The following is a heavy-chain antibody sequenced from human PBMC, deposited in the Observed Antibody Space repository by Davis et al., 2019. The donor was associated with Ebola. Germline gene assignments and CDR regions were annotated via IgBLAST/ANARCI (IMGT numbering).Heavy chain of an antibody. V-gene: IGHV4-59*08. Sequence: SETLSLTCTVSGGSISSYYWSWIRQPPGKGLEWIGSIYYSGSTYYNPSLKSRVTISVDTSKNQFSLKLSSVTAADTAVYYCARQGFHYYYGMDVWGQGTTVTVSS. CDR1: GGSISSYY. CDR3: ARQGFHYYYGMDV. J-gene: IGHJ6*02. D-gene: IGHD1-1*01. CDR2: IYYSGST.